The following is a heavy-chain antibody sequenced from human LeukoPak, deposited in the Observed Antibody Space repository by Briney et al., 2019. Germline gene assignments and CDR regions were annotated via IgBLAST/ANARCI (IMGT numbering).Heavy chain of an antibody. D-gene: IGHD5-18*01. CDR1: GFTFSSYG. CDR2: ISGSGGST. CDR3: AKGLWLRNPGDY. Sequence: GGTLRLSCAASGFTFSSYGMSWVRQAPGKGLEWVSAISGSGGSTYYADSVKGRFTISRGNSKNTLYLQMNSLRAEDTAVYYCAKGLWLRNPGDYWGQGTLVTVSS. V-gene: IGHV3-23*01. J-gene: IGHJ4*02.